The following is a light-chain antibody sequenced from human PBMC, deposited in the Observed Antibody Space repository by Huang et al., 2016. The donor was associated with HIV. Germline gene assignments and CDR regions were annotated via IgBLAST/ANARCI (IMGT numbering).Light chain of an antibody. CDR1: QSLLHSDGNNY. CDR2: LGS. J-gene: IGKJ2*01. Sequence: DVVMTQSPLSLPVTPGEPASISCRSNQSLLHSDGNNYFDWYLQKPGQSPQLLIYLGSNRASGVPERFSGSGSGTDFTLKISRVEAEDVGVYYCMQGLRTPRTFGQGTRLEIK. CDR3: MQGLRTPRT. V-gene: IGKV2-28*01.